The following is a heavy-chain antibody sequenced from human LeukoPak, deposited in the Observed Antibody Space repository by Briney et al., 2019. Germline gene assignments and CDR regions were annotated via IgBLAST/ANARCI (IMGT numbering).Heavy chain of an antibody. V-gene: IGHV3-74*01. Sequence: QSGGSLRLSCAASGFTFSTYWMHWVRQAPGKGLVWVSRINGDGSTTNYADSVEGRFTISRDNAKNTLYLQMNSLRAEDTAVYYCARADYYYYYYMDVWGRGTTVTVSS. CDR1: GFTFSTYW. CDR2: INGDGSTT. J-gene: IGHJ6*03. CDR3: ARADYYYYYYMDV.